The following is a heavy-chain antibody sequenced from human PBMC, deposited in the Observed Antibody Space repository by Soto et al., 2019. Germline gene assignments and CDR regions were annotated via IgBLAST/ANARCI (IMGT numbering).Heavy chain of an antibody. CDR3: ATRRSYYDFWGGPQDDSMDV. CDR1: GGTFSSYA. J-gene: IGHJ6*02. V-gene: IGHV1-69*06. D-gene: IGHD3-3*01. CDR2: IIPIFGTA. Sequence: QVQLVQSGAEVKKPGSSVKVSCKASGGTFSSYAISWVRQAPGQGLEWMGGIIPIFGTANYAQKFQGRVTITADKSSSAAYMELSSLWSEDTAVYYCATRRSYYDFWGGPQDDSMDVWGQGTTVTV.